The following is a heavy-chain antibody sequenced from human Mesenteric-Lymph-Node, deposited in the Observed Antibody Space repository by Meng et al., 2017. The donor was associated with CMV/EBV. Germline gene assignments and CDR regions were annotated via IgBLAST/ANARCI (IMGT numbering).Heavy chain of an antibody. J-gene: IGHJ4*02. Sequence: SGFTFSGCAMNWVRQAPGKGLEWVSGISGSGGRTHYADSVKGRFTISRDNSKNTLYLQMNSLRAEDTAVYYCAKDVWELLASFYFDYWGQGTLVTVSS. D-gene: IGHD1-26*01. V-gene: IGHV3-23*01. CDR3: AKDVWELLASFYFDY. CDR2: ISGSGGRT. CDR1: GFTFSGCA.